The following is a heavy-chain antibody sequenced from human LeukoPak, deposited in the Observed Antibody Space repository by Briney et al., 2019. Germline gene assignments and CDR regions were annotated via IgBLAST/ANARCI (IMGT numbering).Heavy chain of an antibody. J-gene: IGHJ4*02. CDR2: IYYSGST. CDR1: GGSISSSSYY. CDR3: ARLAIRSYFDY. V-gene: IGHV4-39*01. Sequence: PSETLSLTCTVSGGSISSSSYYWGWIRQPPGKGLEWIGSIYYSGSTYYNPSLKSRVTISVDTSKNQFSLKLSSVTAADTAVYYCARLAIRSYFDYWGQGTLVTVSS. D-gene: IGHD5-24*01.